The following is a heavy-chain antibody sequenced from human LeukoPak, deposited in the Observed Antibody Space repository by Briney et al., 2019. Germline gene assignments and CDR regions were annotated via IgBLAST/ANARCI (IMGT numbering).Heavy chain of an antibody. CDR1: GFTFSRNG. Sequence: GGSLRLSCAASGFTFSRNGMTWVRQAPGKGLEWVSFIYSGGNTHYSDSVTGRFTISRDNSKNTLYLQMNSLRAEDTAIYYCARRAGEYSHPYDYWGQGTLVTVSS. D-gene: IGHD2-15*01. V-gene: IGHV3-53*01. J-gene: IGHJ4*02. CDR2: IYSGGNT. CDR3: ARRAGEYSHPYDY.